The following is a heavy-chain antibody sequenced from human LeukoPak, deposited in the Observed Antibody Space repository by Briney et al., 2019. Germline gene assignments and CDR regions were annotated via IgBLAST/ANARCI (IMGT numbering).Heavy chain of an antibody. CDR2: ISSSSSTI. V-gene: IGHV3-48*04. J-gene: IGHJ1*01. CDR1: GFTFSSYS. D-gene: IGHD4-23*01. CDR3: ARWKSYGGSQH. Sequence: PGGSLRLSCAASGFTFSSYSMNWVRQAPGKGLEWVSYISSSSSTIYYADSVKGRFTISRDNAKNSLYLQMNSLRAEDTAVYYCARWKSYGGSQHWGQGTLVTVSS.